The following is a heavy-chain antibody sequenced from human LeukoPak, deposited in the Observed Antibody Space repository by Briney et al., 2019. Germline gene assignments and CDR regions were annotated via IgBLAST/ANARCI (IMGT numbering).Heavy chain of an antibody. V-gene: IGHV3-23*01. D-gene: IGHD3-9*01. CDR2: ITYNGAAT. Sequence: GGSLRLSCEASGFIFGGYAMTWVRQAPGKGLEWVSSITYNGAATYYLDSVKARFTISRANSRSTLYLQMDSLTAEDTALYYCAKDGLYFDGSTHIYYFDSWGQGTLVAVSS. J-gene: IGHJ4*02. CDR1: GFIFGGYA. CDR3: AKDGLYFDGSTHIYYFDS.